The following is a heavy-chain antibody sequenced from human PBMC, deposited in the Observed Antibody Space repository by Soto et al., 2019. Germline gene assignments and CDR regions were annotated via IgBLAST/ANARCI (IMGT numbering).Heavy chain of an antibody. D-gene: IGHD6-19*01. CDR1: GYTFTSYY. Sequence: ASVKVSCKASGYTFTSYYIHWVRQAPGQGLEWMGIINPRSGSTSYAQKFQGRVTMTRDTSTSTVYMEVSSLRSEDTAVYYCARPLIAVAGYFDYWGQGTLVTVSS. CDR3: ARPLIAVAGYFDY. J-gene: IGHJ4*02. V-gene: IGHV1-46*01. CDR2: INPRSGST.